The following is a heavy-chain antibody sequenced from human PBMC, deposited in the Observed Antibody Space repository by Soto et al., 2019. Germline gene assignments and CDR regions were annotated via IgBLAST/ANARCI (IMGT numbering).Heavy chain of an antibody. CDR1: GFTFNIYG. J-gene: IGHJ4*02. Sequence: VKLVESGGGVVQPGGSLRLSCAASGFTFNIYGMHWVRQAPDKGLEWVALISYDGSNQYYADSVKGRFTISRDNSKNTLFLQMNSLRADDTAVYYCAKDQASGQGSFDSWGQGTRVTVSS. CDR2: ISYDGSNQ. CDR3: AKDQASGQGSFDS. V-gene: IGHV3-30*18.